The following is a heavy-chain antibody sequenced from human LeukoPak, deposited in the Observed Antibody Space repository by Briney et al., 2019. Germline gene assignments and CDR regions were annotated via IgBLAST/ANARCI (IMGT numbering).Heavy chain of an antibody. J-gene: IGHJ4*02. Sequence: GASVKVSCKASGGTFSSYAISRVRQAPGQGLEWMAGIIPIFGTANYAQKFQGRVTITADESTSTAYMELSSLRSEDTAVYYCARARRYSYGYWDYWGQGTLVTVSS. CDR3: ARARRYSYGYWDY. V-gene: IGHV1-69*13. CDR1: GGTFSSYA. D-gene: IGHD5-18*01. CDR2: IIPIFGTA.